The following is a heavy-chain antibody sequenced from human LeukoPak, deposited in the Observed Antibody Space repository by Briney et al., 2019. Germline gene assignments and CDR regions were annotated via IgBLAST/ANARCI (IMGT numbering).Heavy chain of an antibody. V-gene: IGHV4-59*01. CDR3: ARVSSGWSTDYYFDY. J-gene: IGHJ4*02. Sequence: PSETLSLTCTVSGGSISSYYWSWIRQPPGMGLEWIGYIYYSGSTNYNPSLKSRVTISVDTSKNQFSLKLSSVTAADTAVYYCARVSSGWSTDYYFDYWGQGTLVTVSS. D-gene: IGHD6-19*01. CDR1: GGSISSYY. CDR2: IYYSGST.